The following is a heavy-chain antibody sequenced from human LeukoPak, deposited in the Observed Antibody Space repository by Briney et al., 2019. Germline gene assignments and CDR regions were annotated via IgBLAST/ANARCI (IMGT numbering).Heavy chain of an antibody. CDR1: GGSISSSSYY. Sequence: ASETLSLTCTVSGGSISSSSYYWGWIRQPPGKGLEWIGSIYYSGSPYYNPSLKSRVTISVDTSKNQFSLKLSSVTAADTAVYYCARSSIHYCSGGSCYPNYYMDVWGKGTTVTISS. J-gene: IGHJ6*03. D-gene: IGHD2-15*01. CDR3: ARSSIHYCSGGSCYPNYYMDV. CDR2: IYYSGSP. V-gene: IGHV4-39*07.